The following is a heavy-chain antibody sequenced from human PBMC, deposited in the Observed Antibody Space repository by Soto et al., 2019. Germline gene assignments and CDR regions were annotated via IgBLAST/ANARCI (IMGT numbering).Heavy chain of an antibody. V-gene: IGHV3-11*01. D-gene: IGHD2-2*01. Sequence: GETLSLSCAASGFTFSDYYMSWIRQAPGKGLEWVSYISSSGSTIYYADSVKGRFTISRDNAKNSLYLQMNSLRAEDTAVYYCARVSAVVVLAAPLPWCDPGGQGPLVT. J-gene: IGHJ5*02. CDR1: GFTFSDYY. CDR3: ARVSAVVVLAAPLPWCDP. CDR2: ISSSGSTI.